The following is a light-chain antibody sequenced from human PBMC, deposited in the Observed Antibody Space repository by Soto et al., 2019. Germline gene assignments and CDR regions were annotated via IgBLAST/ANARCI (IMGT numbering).Light chain of an antibody. V-gene: IGKV3-20*01. CDR2: GAS. CDR1: QSVSNRY. J-gene: IGKJ1*01. CDR3: QQYDSSWT. Sequence: EIVLTQSPGTLSLSPGERATLSCWASQSVSNRYLAWYQQKPGQAPRLLIYGASSRATVIPDRFSGSGSGTDFTLTISRLEPEDFAVYYCQQYDSSWTFGQGTKVEIK.